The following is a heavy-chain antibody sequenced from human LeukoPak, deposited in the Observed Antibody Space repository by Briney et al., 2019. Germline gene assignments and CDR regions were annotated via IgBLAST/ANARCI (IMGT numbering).Heavy chain of an antibody. Sequence: GGSLRLSCAASGFTVSSNYMSWVRQAPGKGLEWVSVIYSGGSTYYADSVKGRFTISRHNSKNTLYLQMSSLRAEDTAVYYCARHYDILTGYSAYYYYGMDVWGQGTTVTVSS. V-gene: IGHV3-53*04. CDR3: ARHYDILTGYSAYYYYGMDV. J-gene: IGHJ6*02. D-gene: IGHD3-9*01. CDR2: IYSGGST. CDR1: GFTVSSNY.